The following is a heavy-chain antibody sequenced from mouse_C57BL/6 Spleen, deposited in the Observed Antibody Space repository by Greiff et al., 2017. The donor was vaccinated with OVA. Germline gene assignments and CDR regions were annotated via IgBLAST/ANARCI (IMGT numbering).Heavy chain of an antibody. CDR2: IRSKSSNYAT. CDR3: VRERDYYIVRNYYAMDY. V-gene: IGHV10-3*01. CDR1: GFTFNTYA. J-gene: IGHJ4*01. Sequence: EVQLVESGGGLVQPKGSLKLSCAASGFTFNTYAMHWVRQAPGKGLEWVARIRSKSSNYATYYADSVKDRFTISRDDSQSMLYLQMNNLKTEDTAMYYCVRERDYYIVRNYYAMDYWGQGTSVTVSS. D-gene: IGHD1-1*01.